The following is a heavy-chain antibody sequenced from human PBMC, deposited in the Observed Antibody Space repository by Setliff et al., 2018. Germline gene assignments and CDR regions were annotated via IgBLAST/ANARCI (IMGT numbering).Heavy chain of an antibody. Sequence: SETLSLTCTVADDSISSRHYYWSWIRQPAGKGLEWLGQIYTSWSTNYNPALKGRATLSIDASKRQFSLKLTSVTAADTAVYYCARMSGFQYMDVWGKGTTVTVSS. V-gene: IGHV4-61*09. CDR2: IYTSWST. J-gene: IGHJ6*03. D-gene: IGHD3-3*01. CDR1: DDSISSRHYY. CDR3: ARMSGFQYMDV.